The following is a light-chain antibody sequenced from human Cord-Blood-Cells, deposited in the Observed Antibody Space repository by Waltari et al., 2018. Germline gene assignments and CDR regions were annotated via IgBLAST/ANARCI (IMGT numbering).Light chain of an antibody. Sequence: QSALTQPPSASGSPGQSVTISCTGTSSDVGGYNYVSWYHQHPGTAPKLMIYEVSKRPSGVPDRFSGSKSGNTASLTVAGLQAEDEADYYCSSYAGSNNYVFGTGTKVTVL. CDR3: SSYAGSNNYV. J-gene: IGLJ1*01. CDR2: EVS. CDR1: SSDVGGYNY. V-gene: IGLV2-8*01.